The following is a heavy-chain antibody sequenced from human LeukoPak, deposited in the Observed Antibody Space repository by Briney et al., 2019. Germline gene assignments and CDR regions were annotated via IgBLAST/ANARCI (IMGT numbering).Heavy chain of an antibody. V-gene: IGHV3-23*01. Sequence: PRGCLRLSCSDSRLTVNSHATSWARQPPRKGLEWGSGISNSGGNTYYADSVKGRFTISRENYKNTLYLQMNSLSAEDAAVYYCAKDLSGDYDFDYWGQGTLVTVSS. CDR3: AKDLSGDYDFDY. J-gene: IGHJ4*02. CDR1: RLTVNSHA. D-gene: IGHD4-17*01. CDR2: ISNSGGNT.